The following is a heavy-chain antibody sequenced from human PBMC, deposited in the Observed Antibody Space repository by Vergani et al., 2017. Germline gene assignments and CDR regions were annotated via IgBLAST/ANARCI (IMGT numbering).Heavy chain of an antibody. CDR1: VGSISSYY. V-gene: IGHV4-59*01. CDR3: ASGNGDYSDY. CDR2: IYYSGST. D-gene: IGHD1-1*01. J-gene: IGHJ4*02. Sequence: QVQLQESGPGLVKPSETLSLPCTVSVGSISSYYGSWIRQPPGKGLEWIGYIYYSGSTNYNPSLKSRVTISVDTSKNQFSLKLSSVTAADTAVYYCASGNGDYSDYWGQGTLVTVSS.